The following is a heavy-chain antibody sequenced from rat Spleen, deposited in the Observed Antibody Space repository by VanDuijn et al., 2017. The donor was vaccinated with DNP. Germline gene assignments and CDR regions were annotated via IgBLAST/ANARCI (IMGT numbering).Heavy chain of an antibody. J-gene: IGHJ4*01. CDR1: GLTFSNYS. D-gene: IGHD1-3*01. CDR3: TTYGSYGYYYAMDA. CDR2: ITNSGGST. V-gene: IGHV5-27*01. Sequence: EVQLVESGGGLVQPGRSLKLSCAASGLTFSNYSMAWVRQAPTKGLEWVASITNSGGSTYYRDSVKGRFTISRDNAKSTLYLQMDSLRSEDTATYYCTTYGSYGYYYAMDAWGQGTSVTVSS.